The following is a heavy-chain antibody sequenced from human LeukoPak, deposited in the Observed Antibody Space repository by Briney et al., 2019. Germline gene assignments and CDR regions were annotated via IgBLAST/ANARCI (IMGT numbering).Heavy chain of an antibody. CDR3: ARGHSGYDFALDI. J-gene: IGHJ3*02. CDR2: MDQHGSQT. D-gene: IGHD5-12*01. CDR1: GFTFSSYA. V-gene: IGHV3-7*01. Sequence: GGSLRLSCAASGFTFSSYAMSWVRQAPGQGLEWVAKMDQHGSQTHYADSVKGRFTISRDNAKSSMYLQMDSLRAEDTAVYYRARGHSGYDFALDIWGQGTMVTVSS.